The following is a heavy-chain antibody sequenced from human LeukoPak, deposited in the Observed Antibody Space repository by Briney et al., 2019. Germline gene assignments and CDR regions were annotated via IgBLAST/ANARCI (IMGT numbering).Heavy chain of an antibody. CDR1: GYSISSGSY. Sequence: SETLSLTCTVSGYSISSGSYWGWIRQPPGKGLEWIANIYHSGSTYYNPSLRSRVTISVDTSKNQFSLKLSSVTAADTAVYYCARCLSPDIGQLDWFDLWGQGTLVTVSS. J-gene: IGHJ5*02. CDR3: ARCLSPDIGQLDWFDL. CDR2: IYHSGST. D-gene: IGHD5-12*01. V-gene: IGHV4-38-2*02.